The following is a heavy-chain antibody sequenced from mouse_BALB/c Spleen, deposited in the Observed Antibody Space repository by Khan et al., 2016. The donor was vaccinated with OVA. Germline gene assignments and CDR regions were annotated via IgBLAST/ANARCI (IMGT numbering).Heavy chain of an antibody. CDR3: ARDYGSSYRYIDV. V-gene: IGHV1S137*01. D-gene: IGHD1-1*01. Sequence: VELKESGAELVRPGVSVKISCKGSGYTFPDYAMHWVKQSHAKSLEWIGVISTYYGDANSNQKFKGKATMTVDKSSSTAYMELGRLTSEDSAIYNCARDYGSSYRYIDVGGAGTTVTVSS. CDR1: GYTFPDYA. CDR2: ISTYYGDA. J-gene: IGHJ1*01.